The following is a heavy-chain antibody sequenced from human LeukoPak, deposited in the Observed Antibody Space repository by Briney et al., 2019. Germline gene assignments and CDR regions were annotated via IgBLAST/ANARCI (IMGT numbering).Heavy chain of an antibody. Sequence: GGSLRLSCAASGFTFSNAWMSWVRQAPGKGLEWVATMSFDVNNKYYADSVRGRFTISRDNSKNTLYLQMNSLRAEDTAVYSCARGYCTSSSCYNDYWGQGTLVTVSS. V-gene: IGHV3-30*03. D-gene: IGHD2-2*02. CDR3: ARGYCTSSSCYNDY. CDR1: GFTFSNAW. J-gene: IGHJ4*02. CDR2: MSFDVNNK.